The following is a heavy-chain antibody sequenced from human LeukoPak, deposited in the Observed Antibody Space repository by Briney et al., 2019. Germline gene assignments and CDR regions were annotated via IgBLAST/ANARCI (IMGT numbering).Heavy chain of an antibody. V-gene: IGHV1-69*05. Sequence: SVKVSCKASGGTFSSYAISWVRQAPGQGLEWMGRIIPIFGTANYAQKFQGRVTITTDESTSTAYMELSSLRSEDTAVYYCARPKAEYYYDSSGYFQFDYWGQGTLVTVPS. J-gene: IGHJ4*02. CDR2: IIPIFGTA. CDR3: ARPKAEYYYDSSGYFQFDY. CDR1: GGTFSSYA. D-gene: IGHD3-22*01.